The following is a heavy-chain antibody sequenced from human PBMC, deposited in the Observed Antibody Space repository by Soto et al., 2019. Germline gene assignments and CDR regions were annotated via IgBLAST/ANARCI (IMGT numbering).Heavy chain of an antibody. CDR2: INHSGST. CDR3: ARGGWLVRWAFDY. D-gene: IGHD6-19*01. CDR1: GGSFSGYY. Sequence: QVQLQQWGAGLLKPSETLSLTCAVYGGSFSGYYWSWIRQPPGKGLEWIGEINHSGSTNYNPSLTSRVTISVDTSKNQFSLKLSSVTAADTAVYYCARGGWLVRWAFDYWGQGTLVTVSS. V-gene: IGHV4-34*01. J-gene: IGHJ4*02.